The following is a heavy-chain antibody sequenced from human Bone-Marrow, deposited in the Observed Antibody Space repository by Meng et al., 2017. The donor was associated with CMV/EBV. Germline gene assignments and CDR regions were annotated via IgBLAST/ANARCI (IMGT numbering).Heavy chain of an antibody. J-gene: IGHJ6*02. D-gene: IGHD6-13*01. Sequence: GESLKISCAASGFTFSSYGMHWVRRAPGKGLEWVAFIRYDGSNKYYADSVKGRFTISRDNSKNTLYLQMNSLRAEDTAVYYCAKDKGYSSSWYSGEGMDVWGQGTTVTVSS. V-gene: IGHV3-30*02. CDR1: GFTFSSYG. CDR3: AKDKGYSSSWYSGEGMDV. CDR2: IRYDGSNK.